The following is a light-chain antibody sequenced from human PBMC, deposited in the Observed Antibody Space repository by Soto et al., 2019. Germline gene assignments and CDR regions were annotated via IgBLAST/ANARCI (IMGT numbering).Light chain of an antibody. V-gene: IGKV3-11*01. J-gene: IGKJ4*01. CDR2: DAS. CDR3: QQRSNWPLT. Sequence: EIVLAQSPATLSLSAWERATLSCRASQSISGYLAWYQQKPGQAPRLLIYDASNRATGIPARVSGSGSGTDFTLTISSLEPEDFAVYYCQQRSNWPLTFGGGTKVDI. CDR1: QSISGY.